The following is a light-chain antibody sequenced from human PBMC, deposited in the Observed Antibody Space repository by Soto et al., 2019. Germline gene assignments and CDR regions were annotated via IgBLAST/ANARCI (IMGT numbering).Light chain of an antibody. V-gene: IGKV1-9*01. CDR2: AAS. CDR3: QQLT. CDR1: QGISSY. Sequence: DIQLTQSPSFLSASVGDRVTITCRASQGISSYLAWYQQKPGKAPKLLIYAASTLQSGVPSRFSGSGSGTEFTLTISRLQPEDFATYDCQQLTFGGGTKVEIK. J-gene: IGKJ4*01.